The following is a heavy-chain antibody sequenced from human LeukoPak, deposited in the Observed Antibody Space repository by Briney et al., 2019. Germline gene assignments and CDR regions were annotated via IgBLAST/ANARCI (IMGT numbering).Heavy chain of an antibody. J-gene: IGHJ5*02. CDR2: IIPIFGTA. Sequence: AASVKVSCKASGGTFSSYAISWVRQAPGQGLEWMGGIIPIFGTANYAQKFQGRVTITADESTSTAYMELSSLRSEDTAVYYCARLYYYDSSGYYYNWFDPWGQGTLVTVSS. CDR3: ARLYYYDSSGYYYNWFDP. V-gene: IGHV1-69*13. D-gene: IGHD3-22*01. CDR1: GGTFSSYA.